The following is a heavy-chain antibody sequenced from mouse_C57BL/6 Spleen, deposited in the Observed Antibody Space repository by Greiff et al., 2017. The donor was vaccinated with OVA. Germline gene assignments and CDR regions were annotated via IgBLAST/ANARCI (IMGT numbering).Heavy chain of an antibody. CDR3: ARDDGSRGYFDV. CDR1: GYAFTNYL. V-gene: IGHV1-54*01. Sequence: QVQLKQSGAELVRPGTSVKVSCKASGYAFTNYLIEWVKQRPGQGLEWIGVINPGSGGTNYNEKFKGKATLTADKSSSTAYMQLSSLTSEDSAVYFCARDDGSRGYFDVWGTGTTVTVSS. D-gene: IGHD1-1*01. J-gene: IGHJ1*03. CDR2: INPGSGGT.